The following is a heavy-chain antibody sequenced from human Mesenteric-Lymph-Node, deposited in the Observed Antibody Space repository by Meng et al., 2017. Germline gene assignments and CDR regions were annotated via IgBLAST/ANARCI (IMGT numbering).Heavy chain of an antibody. CDR3: ARSKSSRPQPLDY. J-gene: IGHJ4*02. D-gene: IGHD2-2*01. Sequence: ESLKISCTVSGGSVSSGSYYWSWIRQPPGKGLEWIGYIYYSGSTNYNPSLKSRVTISVDTSKNQFSLKLSSVTAADTAVYYCARSKSSRPQPLDYWGQGNLVTVSS. CDR1: GGSVSSGSYY. CDR2: IYYSGST. V-gene: IGHV4-61*01.